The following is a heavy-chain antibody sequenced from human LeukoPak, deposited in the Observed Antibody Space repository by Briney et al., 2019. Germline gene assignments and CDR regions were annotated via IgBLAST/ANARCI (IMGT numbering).Heavy chain of an antibody. J-gene: IGHJ6*02. D-gene: IGHD3-3*01. CDR3: ANVYYDFWSGLKGNNYNYYGMDV. Sequence: PGGSLRLSCAASGFTFSSYGMHWVRQAPGKGLEWVAVISYDGSKKHYADSVKGRFTISRDNSKNTLYLQMNSPRAEDTAVYYCANVYYDFWSGLKGNNYNYYGMDVWGQGTTVTVSS. V-gene: IGHV3-30*18. CDR2: ISYDGSKK. CDR1: GFTFSSYG.